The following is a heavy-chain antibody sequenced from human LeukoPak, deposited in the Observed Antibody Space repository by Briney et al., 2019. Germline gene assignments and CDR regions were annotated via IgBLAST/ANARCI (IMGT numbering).Heavy chain of an antibody. CDR3: ARGGYCGSTSCSGSRFDF. V-gene: IGHV3-66*01. CDR1: GFTVSSNY. J-gene: IGHJ4*02. D-gene: IGHD2-2*01. CDR2: IYSGGST. Sequence: GGSLRLSCAVSGFTVSSNYMSWVRQAPGKGLEWVSVIYSGGSTYYADSVKGRFTISRDNAKNSLYLQMDSLRDGDTAVYYCARGGYCGSTSCSGSRFDFWGQGTLVTVSS.